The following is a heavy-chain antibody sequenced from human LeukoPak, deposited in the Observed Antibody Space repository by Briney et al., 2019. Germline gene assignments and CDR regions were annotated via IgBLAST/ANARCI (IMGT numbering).Heavy chain of an antibody. CDR3: ARGTYYYGSGTHYYFDH. Sequence: RSETLSLTCAVSGGSISSGGYSWSWIRQPPGEGLEWIGHIYHSGSTYYNPSLKSRVTISVDRSKNQFSLKLSSVTAADTAVYYCARGTYYYGSGTHYYFDHWGQGTLVTVSS. CDR1: GGSISSGGYS. D-gene: IGHD3-10*01. J-gene: IGHJ4*02. V-gene: IGHV4-30-2*01. CDR2: IYHSGST.